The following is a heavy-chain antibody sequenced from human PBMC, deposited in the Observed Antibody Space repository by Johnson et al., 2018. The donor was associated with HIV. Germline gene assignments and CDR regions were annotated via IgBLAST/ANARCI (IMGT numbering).Heavy chain of an antibody. J-gene: IGHJ3*02. CDR2: ISYDGGLK. CDR1: GFTFSSYG. D-gene: IGHD6-19*01. V-gene: IGHV3-30*19. CDR3: ARVGGIAVAPNDAFDI. Sequence: QMLLVESGGGVVQPGGSLRLSCAASGFTFSSYGMHWVRQAPGKGLEWVTVISYDGGLKYYADSVKGRFTISRDNSKNTLYLQMNSLRAEDTAVYYCARVGGIAVAPNDAFDIWGQGTMVTVSS.